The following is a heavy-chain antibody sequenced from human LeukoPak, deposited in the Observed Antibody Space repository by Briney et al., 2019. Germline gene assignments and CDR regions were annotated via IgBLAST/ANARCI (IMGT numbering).Heavy chain of an antibody. CDR1: GYSISSGYY. CDR2: IYHSGST. Sequence: KPSETLSLTCTVSGYSISSGYYWGWIRQPPGKGLEWIGSIYHSGSTYYNPSLKSRVTISVDTSKNQFSLKLSSVTAADTAVYYCARGGVYSSSRPFQHWGQGTLVTVSS. CDR3: ARGGVYSSSRPFQH. D-gene: IGHD6-13*01. V-gene: IGHV4-38-2*02. J-gene: IGHJ1*01.